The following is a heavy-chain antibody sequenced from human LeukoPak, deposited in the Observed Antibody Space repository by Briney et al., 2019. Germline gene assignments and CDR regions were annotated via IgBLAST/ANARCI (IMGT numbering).Heavy chain of an antibody. CDR1: GDSISSYY. J-gene: IGHJ4*02. CDR3: ARRHNSGRFHYFDY. CDR2: TYNSGNT. D-gene: IGHD6-19*01. V-gene: IGHV4-59*08. Sequence: SETLSLTCTVSGDSISSYYWSWIRQSPEKGLEWIGYTYNSGNTRYNPSLKSRVTISVDTSKNQFSLKLSSVTAADTAVYYCARRHNSGRFHYFDYWGQGTLVTVSS.